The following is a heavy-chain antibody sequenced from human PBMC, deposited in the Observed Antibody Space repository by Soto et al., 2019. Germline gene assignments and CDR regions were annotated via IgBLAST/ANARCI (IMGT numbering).Heavy chain of an antibody. CDR2: MNPNSGNT. CDR3: ARAKDIVVVPAATHYYYYYGMDV. Sequence: ASVKVSCKASGYTFTSYDINWVRQATGQGLEWMGWMNPNSGNTGYAQKFQGRVTMTRNTSISTAYMELSSLRSEDTAVYYCARAKDIVVVPAATHYYYYYGMDVWGQGTTVTVS. J-gene: IGHJ6*02. D-gene: IGHD2-2*01. V-gene: IGHV1-8*01. CDR1: GYTFTSYD.